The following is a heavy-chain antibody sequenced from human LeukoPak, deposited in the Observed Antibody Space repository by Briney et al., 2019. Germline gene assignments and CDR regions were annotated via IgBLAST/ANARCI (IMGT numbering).Heavy chain of an antibody. CDR3: ARTEGTVAYDS. D-gene: IGHD4-23*01. CDR1: GFTFSSYW. V-gene: IGHV3-74*01. CDR2: INSDGSGT. Sequence: GGSLRLSCAASGFTFSSYWMHWVRQAPGKGLVLVSRINSDGSGTTYADSVRGRFTISRDNAKNTLYLQVNSLRAEDTAVYYCARTEGTVAYDSWGQGTLVTVSS. J-gene: IGHJ5*01.